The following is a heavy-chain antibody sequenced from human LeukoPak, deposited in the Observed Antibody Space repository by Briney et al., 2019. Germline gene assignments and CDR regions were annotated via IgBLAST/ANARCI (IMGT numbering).Heavy chain of an antibody. J-gene: IGHJ4*02. D-gene: IGHD6-13*01. Sequence: SETLSLTCTVSGGSISSYYWSWLRQPPGKGLEWIGYICYSGTTNYNPSLKSRVTISVDTSKNQFSLKLSSVTAADTAVYYCARGVYIAAAQYAYWGQGTLVTVSS. CDR1: GGSISSYY. V-gene: IGHV4-59*01. CDR2: ICYSGTT. CDR3: ARGVYIAAAQYAY.